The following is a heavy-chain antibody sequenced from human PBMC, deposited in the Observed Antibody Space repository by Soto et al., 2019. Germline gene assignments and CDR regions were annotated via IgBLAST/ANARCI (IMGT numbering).Heavy chain of an antibody. CDR1: GDSISSDTYY. D-gene: IGHD2-2*01. CDR3: ARLHCSSTSCYSYYYYYVDV. V-gene: IGHV4-39*01. CDR2: IYYSGST. Sequence: QLQLQESGPGLVKPSETLSLTCAVSGDSISSDTYYWGWIRQPPGTGLEWIASIYYSGSTYYNPCLKSRVTISADTSKNQFSLKLTSVTAADAAVYYCARLHCSSTSCYSYYYYYVDVWGKGTTVTVS. J-gene: IGHJ6*03.